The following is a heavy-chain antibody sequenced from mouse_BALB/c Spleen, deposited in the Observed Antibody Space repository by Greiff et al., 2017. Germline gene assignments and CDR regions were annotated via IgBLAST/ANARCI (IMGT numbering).Heavy chain of an antibody. J-gene: IGHJ3*01. V-gene: IGHV5-4*02. CDR1: GFTFSDYY. Sequence: EVKLMESGGGLVKPGGSLKLSCAASGFTFSDYYMYWVRQTPEKRLEWVATISDGGSYTYYPDSVKGRFTISRDNAKNNLYLQMSSLKSEDTAMYYCARASGTKAWFAYWGQGTLVTVSA. D-gene: IGHD3-3*01. CDR2: ISDGGSYT. CDR3: ARASGTKAWFAY.